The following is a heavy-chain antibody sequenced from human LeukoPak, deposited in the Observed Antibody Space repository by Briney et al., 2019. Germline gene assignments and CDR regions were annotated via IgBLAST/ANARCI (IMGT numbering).Heavy chain of an antibody. V-gene: IGHV3-21*01. D-gene: IGHD4/OR15-4a*01. J-gene: IGHJ6*02. CDR2: ISSSSSYI. CDR3: ARDRLTTFNYYYYYGTDV. CDR1: GFTFSSYS. Sequence: GGSLRLSCAASGFTFSSYSMNWVRQAPGKGLEWVSSISSSSSYIYYADSVKGRFTISRDNAKNSLYLQMNSLRAEDTAVYYCARDRLTTFNYYYYYGTDVWGQGTTVTVSS.